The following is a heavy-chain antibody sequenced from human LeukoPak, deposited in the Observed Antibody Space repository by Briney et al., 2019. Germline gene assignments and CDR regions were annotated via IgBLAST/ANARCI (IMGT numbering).Heavy chain of an antibody. CDR1: GYTFTSYG. CDR2: ICAYNGNT. V-gene: IGHV1-18*01. J-gene: IGHJ4*02. CDR3: ARERYSYREHPKLFDY. D-gene: IGHD5-18*01. Sequence: ASVKVSCKASGYTFTSYGISWVRQAPGQGLEWMGWICAYNGNTNYAQKLQGRVTMTTDTSTSTAYMELRSLRSDDTAVYYCARERYSYREHPKLFDYWGQGTLVTVSS.